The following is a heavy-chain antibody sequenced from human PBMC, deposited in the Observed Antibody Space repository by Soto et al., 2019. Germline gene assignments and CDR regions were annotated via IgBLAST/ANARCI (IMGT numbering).Heavy chain of an antibody. CDR1: GFAFSSYA. J-gene: IGHJ4*02. CDR2: ISYDGSNK. CDR3: VRDLPGSGD. Sequence: QVQLVESGGGVVQPGRSLRLSCAASGFAFSSYAMHWVRQAPGKGLEWVAVISYDGSNKYYADSVKGRFTISRDNSKNTLYLQMNSLRAEDTAVYYCVRDLPGSGDWGQRTLVTVSS. V-gene: IGHV3-30-3*01. D-gene: IGHD3-10*01.